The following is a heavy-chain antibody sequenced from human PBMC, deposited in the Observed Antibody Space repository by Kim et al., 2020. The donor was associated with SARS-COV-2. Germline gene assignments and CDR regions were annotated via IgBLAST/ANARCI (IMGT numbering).Heavy chain of an antibody. CDR3: VRGDGGGRCDY. D-gene: IGHD1-26*01. CDR1: GFTFSDYD. V-gene: IGHV3-11*05. CDR2: ISRSGSDT. Sequence: GGSLRLSCAASGFTFSDYDMSWIRQAPGKGLEWVSYISRSGSDTNYADSVKGRFSISRDNAKNSLYLQMNSLRAEDTAVYYCVRGDGGGRCDYWG. J-gene: IGHJ4*01.